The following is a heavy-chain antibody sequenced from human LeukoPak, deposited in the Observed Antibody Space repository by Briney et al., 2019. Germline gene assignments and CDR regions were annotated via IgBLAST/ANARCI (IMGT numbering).Heavy chain of an antibody. V-gene: IGHV1-69*05. CDR1: GGTFSSFA. J-gene: IGHJ5*02. Sequence: GASVKVSCKTSGGTFSSFAIAWVRQAPGQGLEWMAGIIPIFATTNYAQAFQGRVTMTRDMSTSTVYMELSSLRSEDTAVYYCAREALNWFDPWGQGTLVTVSS. CDR2: IIPIFATT. CDR3: AREALNWFDP.